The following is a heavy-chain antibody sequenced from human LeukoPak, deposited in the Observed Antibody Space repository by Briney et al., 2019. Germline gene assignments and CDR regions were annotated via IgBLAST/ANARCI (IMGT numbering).Heavy chain of an antibody. CDR2: ISWNNGSI. CDR1: GFTFDDYA. CDR3: AKGAVPYGDYYYYYMDV. Sequence: GGSLRLSCAASGFTFDDYAMHWVRQAPGKGLEWVSGISWNNGSIGYADSVKGRFTISRDNAKNSLYLQMNSLRAEDTALYYCAKGAVPYGDYYYYYMDVWGKGTTVTISS. V-gene: IGHV3-9*01. J-gene: IGHJ6*03. D-gene: IGHD4-17*01.